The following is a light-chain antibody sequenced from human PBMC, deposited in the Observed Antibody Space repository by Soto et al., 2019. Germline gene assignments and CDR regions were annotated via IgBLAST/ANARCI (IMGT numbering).Light chain of an antibody. V-gene: IGKV3-15*01. CDR1: QSVSSD. Sequence: EIVMTQSPATLSVSPGERATLSCRASQSVSSDLAWYQQKPGQAPRLLIYGASTRATGIPARFSGSGSGTAFTLTISSLQSEDFAVYYCQQYNNWPGFGGGKKVELK. CDR2: GAS. J-gene: IGKJ4*01. CDR3: QQYNNWPG.